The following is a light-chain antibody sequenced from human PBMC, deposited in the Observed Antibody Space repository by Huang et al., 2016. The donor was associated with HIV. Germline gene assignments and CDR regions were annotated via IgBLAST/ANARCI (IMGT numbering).Light chain of an antibody. CDR1: QSLRHRNGLNY. CDR3: MEALQTPYT. CDR2: LGS. Sequence: DVVMTQSPLSLPVPPGEPASISCRSSQSLRHRNGLNYLDWYLQKPGQSPQLRIHLGSSRASGGPDMFSGGGSGTDFSLNISRVEAEDAGIYYCMEALQTPYTFGQGTKLEIK. V-gene: IGKV2-28*01. J-gene: IGKJ2*01.